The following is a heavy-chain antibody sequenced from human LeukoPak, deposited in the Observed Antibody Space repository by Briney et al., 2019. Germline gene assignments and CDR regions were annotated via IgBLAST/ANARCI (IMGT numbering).Heavy chain of an antibody. CDR1: GGTFSSYA. D-gene: IGHD4-17*01. J-gene: IGHJ6*02. CDR3: ARESTVTHPGLPTYYYGMDV. V-gene: IGHV1-69*13. CDR2: IIPIFGTA. Sequence: WASVTVSCTASGGTFSSYAISWVRQAPGQGLEWMGGIIPIFGTANYAQKFQGRVTITADESTSTAYMELSSLRSEDTAVYYCARESTVTHPGLPTYYYGMDVWGQGTTVTVSS.